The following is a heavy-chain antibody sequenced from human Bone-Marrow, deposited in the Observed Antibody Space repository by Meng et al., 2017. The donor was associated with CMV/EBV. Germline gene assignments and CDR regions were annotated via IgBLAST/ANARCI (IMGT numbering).Heavy chain of an antibody. V-gene: IGHV3-21*01. CDR3: ARDTVYCGGDCPPAFDI. J-gene: IGHJ3*02. D-gene: IGHD2-21*01. CDR1: GFTFSSYS. CDR2: ISSSSSYI. Sequence: GESLKISCAASGFTFSSYSMNWVRQAPGKGLEWVSSISSSSSYIYYADSVKGRFTISRDNAKNSLYLQMNSLRAEDTAVYYCARDTVYCGGDCPPAFDIWGQGPMVTVSS.